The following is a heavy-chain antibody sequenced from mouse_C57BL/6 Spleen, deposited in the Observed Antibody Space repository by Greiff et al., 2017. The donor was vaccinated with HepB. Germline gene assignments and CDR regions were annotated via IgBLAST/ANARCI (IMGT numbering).Heavy chain of an antibody. CDR1: GFTFSDYG. V-gene: IGHV5-17*01. Sequence: DVKLVESGGGLVKPGGSLKLSCAASGFTFSDYGMHWVRQAPEKGLEWVAYISSGSSTIYYADTVKGRFTISRDNAKNTLFLQMTSLRSEDTAMYYCARGGFKGYYFDYWGQGTTLTVSS. CDR3: ARGGFKGYYFDY. CDR2: ISSGSSTI. J-gene: IGHJ2*01.